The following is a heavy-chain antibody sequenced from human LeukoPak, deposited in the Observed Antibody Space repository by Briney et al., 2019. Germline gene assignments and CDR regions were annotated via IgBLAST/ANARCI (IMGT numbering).Heavy chain of an antibody. J-gene: IGHJ5*02. Sequence: ASVKVSCKASRYTFTSYVIKWVRQATGQGLERRGWMNPNSGNTGYAQKFQGRVTMTRNTSISTAYMALSSLRFEDTAVYYCARGVATHTRYNWFDPWGQGTLVTVSS. D-gene: IGHD5-12*01. CDR1: RYTFTSYV. CDR2: MNPNSGNT. V-gene: IGHV1-8*01. CDR3: ARGVATHTRYNWFDP.